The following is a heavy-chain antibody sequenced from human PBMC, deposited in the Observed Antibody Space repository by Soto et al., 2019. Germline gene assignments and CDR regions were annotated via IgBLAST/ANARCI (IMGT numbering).Heavy chain of an antibody. D-gene: IGHD5-12*01. V-gene: IGHV4-61*01. J-gene: IGHJ4*02. CDR2: IYHSGST. CDR1: GGSVSGSYY. Sequence: SETLSLTCTVSGGSVSGSYYWSWIRQPPGKGLEWIGYIYHSGSTYYNPSLKSRVTISVDRSKNQFSLKLSSVTAADTAVYYCAAGGGLPRYYWGQGTLVTVSS. CDR3: AAGGGLPRYY.